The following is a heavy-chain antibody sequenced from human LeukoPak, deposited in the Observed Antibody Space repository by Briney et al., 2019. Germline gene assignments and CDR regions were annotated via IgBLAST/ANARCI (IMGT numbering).Heavy chain of an antibody. V-gene: IGHV3-48*03. CDR3: AKQVSGQWLTPDSG. CDR1: GFTFSSYE. CDR2: ISNSGSSI. D-gene: IGHD6-19*01. J-gene: IGHJ4*02. Sequence: GGSLRLSCAASGFTFSSYEMNWVRQAPGKGLEWVSYISNSGSSIYYADSVKGRFTISRDNAKNTLYLQMNSLRAEDTAVYYCAKQVSGQWLTPDSGWGQGTLVTVSS.